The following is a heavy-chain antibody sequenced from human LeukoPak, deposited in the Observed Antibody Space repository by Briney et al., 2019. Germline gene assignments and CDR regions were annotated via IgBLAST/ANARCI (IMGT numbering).Heavy chain of an antibody. J-gene: IGHJ4*02. D-gene: IGHD3-16*01. CDR3: ARGSNRARLAN. CDR1: GESFSGYY. CDR2: INPSAGT. Sequence: PSETLPLTCAVSGESFSGYYWNWIRQPPGNGLEWIGEINPSAGTNYSPSLKSRVTISVDTSTNQFSLKVTSVTAADTAVYYCARGSNRARLANWGRGTQVTVSS. V-gene: IGHV4-34*01.